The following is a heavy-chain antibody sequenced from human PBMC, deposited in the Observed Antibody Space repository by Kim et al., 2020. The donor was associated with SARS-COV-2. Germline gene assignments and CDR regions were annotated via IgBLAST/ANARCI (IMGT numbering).Heavy chain of an antibody. D-gene: IGHD3-16*01. CDR1: EDSVSSNSAA. CDR2: TYYRSKWYN. J-gene: IGHJ4*02. CDR3: ARSLGYFDY. V-gene: IGHV6-1*01. Sequence: SQTLSLTCAISEDSVSSNSAAWNWIRQSPSRGLEWLGRTYYRSKWYNDYAVFLKGRMTINAETSKNQFSLQLHSMTPEDTAFYYCARSLGYFDYWGQGTLVTVSS.